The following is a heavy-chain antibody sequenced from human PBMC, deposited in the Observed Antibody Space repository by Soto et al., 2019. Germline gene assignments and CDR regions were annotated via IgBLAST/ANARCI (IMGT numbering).Heavy chain of an antibody. D-gene: IGHD2-2*01. CDR2: TGLNGRTT. V-gene: IGHV3-23*01. CDR1: GFTFSRSA. CDR3: ATVHSTSRSFDY. Sequence: EVQLLESGGGLVQPGGSLRLSCAASGFTFSRSAMSWVRQAPGKGLEWVSTTGLNGRTTYYADSVKGRFTVSRDNSKNTLHLQMNSLRAEDTAVYYCATVHSTSRSFDYWGQGTLVTVSS. J-gene: IGHJ4*02.